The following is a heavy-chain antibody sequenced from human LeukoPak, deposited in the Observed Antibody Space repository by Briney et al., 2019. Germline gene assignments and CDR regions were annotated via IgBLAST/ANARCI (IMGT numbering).Heavy chain of an antibody. D-gene: IGHD1-1*01. CDR1: GYSFTSYY. CDR2: INPSGGSR. Sequence: ASVKVSCKASGYSFTSYYMHWVRHAPGQGLEWMGIINPSGGSRTYAQKFQDRVTMTRDTSTTTVYMELSSLRSEDTAVYYCARGYGSPFTFDYWGQGTLVTVSS. CDR3: ARGYGSPFTFDY. V-gene: IGHV1-46*03. J-gene: IGHJ4*02.